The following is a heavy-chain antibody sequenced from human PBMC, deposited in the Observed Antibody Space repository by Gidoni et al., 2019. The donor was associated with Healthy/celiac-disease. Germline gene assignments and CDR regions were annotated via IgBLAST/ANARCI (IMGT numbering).Heavy chain of an antibody. CDR1: GGSFSGYY. CDR2: INHSGST. V-gene: IGHV4-34*01. CDR3: ARGGYGDHSTPFDD. Sequence: VQLQPWGAGLLKPSATLSLTCAVYGGSFSGYYWSWIRQPPGKGMEWIGEINHSGSTNYNPSLKSRVTISVDTSKNQFSLKLSSVTAADTAVYYCARGGYGDHSTPFDDWGQGTLVTVSS. J-gene: IGHJ4*02. D-gene: IGHD4-17*01.